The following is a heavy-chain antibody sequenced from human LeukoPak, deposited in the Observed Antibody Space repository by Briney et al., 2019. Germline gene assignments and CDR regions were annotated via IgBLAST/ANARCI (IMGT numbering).Heavy chain of an antibody. D-gene: IGHD3-22*01. CDR3: ARDQYYDSSGYYGY. J-gene: IGHJ4*02. CDR2: ISSSGSSI. CDR1: GFTFSDYY. Sequence: GGSLRLSCAASGFTFSDYYMTWIRQAPGKGLEWVSSISSSGSSIYYADSVKGRFTISRDNAKNSLYLQMNSLRAEDTAVYYCARDQYYDSSGYYGYWGQGTLVTVSS. V-gene: IGHV3-11*01.